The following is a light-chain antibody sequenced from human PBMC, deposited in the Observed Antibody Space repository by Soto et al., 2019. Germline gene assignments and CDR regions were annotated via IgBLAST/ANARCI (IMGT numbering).Light chain of an antibody. J-gene: IGLJ1*01. Sequence: QSVLTQSPSASGSPGQSVTIYCTGTSSDIGGYNSVSWYQQHPGKAPKVMIYDVTKRPSGVPDRFSGSKSGNTASLTVSALQAEDEADYYCSSYTDRKNLVFGTGTKVTVL. V-gene: IGLV2-8*01. CDR3: SSYTDRKNLV. CDR2: DVT. CDR1: SSDIGGYNS.